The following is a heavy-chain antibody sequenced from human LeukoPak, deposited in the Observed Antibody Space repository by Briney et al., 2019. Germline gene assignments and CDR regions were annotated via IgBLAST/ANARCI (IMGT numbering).Heavy chain of an antibody. CDR3: ARRVQDASSSGWSNSAYYLDY. J-gene: IGHJ4*02. V-gene: IGHV4-34*01. CDR1: GGSFSGYY. CDR2: INHSGST. D-gene: IGHD6-19*01. Sequence: PSETLSLTCAVYGGSFSGYYWSWIRQPPGKGLEWIGEINHSGSTNYNPSLKSRVTISVDTSKNQFSLELSSVTAADTAVYYCARRVQDASSSGWSNSAYYLDYWGQGTLVTVSS.